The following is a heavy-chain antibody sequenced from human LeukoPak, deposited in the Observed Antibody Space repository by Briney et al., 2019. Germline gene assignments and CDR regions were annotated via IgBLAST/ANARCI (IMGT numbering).Heavy chain of an antibody. V-gene: IGHV3-23*01. Sequence: PGGSLRLSCAASGFTFSSYAMSWVRQAPGKGLEWVSAISGSGGSTYYADSVKGRFTISRDNSKNTLYLQMNSLRAEDTAVYYCAKVGSSGWYGRVWFDYWGHGTLVTVSS. J-gene: IGHJ4*01. D-gene: IGHD6-19*01. CDR3: AKVGSSGWYGRVWFDY. CDR1: GFTFSSYA. CDR2: ISGSGGST.